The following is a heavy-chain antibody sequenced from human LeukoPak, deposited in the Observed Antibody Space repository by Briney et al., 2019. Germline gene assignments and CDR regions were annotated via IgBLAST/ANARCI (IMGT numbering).Heavy chain of an antibody. J-gene: IGHJ6*03. CDR1: GGSISRGSYY. V-gene: IGHV4-61*02. CDR3: ARDREGGSGRYYYYYMDV. Sequence: SQTLSLTCTVSGGSISRGSYYWSWIRQPAGKGLEWIGRIYTSGSTNYNPSLKSRVTISVDTSKNQFSLKLSSVTAADTAVYYCARDREGGSGRYYYYYMDVWGKGTTVTVSS. D-gene: IGHD3-10*01. CDR2: IYTSGST.